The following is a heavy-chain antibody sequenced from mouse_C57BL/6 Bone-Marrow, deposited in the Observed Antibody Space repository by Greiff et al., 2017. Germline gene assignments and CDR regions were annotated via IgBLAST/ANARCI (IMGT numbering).Heavy chain of an antibody. D-gene: IGHD1-1*01. CDR1: GYAFSSYW. Sequence: VQLQQSGAELVKPGASVKISCKASGYAFSSYWMNWVKQRPGKGLEWIGQIYPGDGDTNYNGKFKGKATLTADKSSSTAYMQLSSLTSEDSAVYFCAITSSYRYYAMDYWGQGTSVTVSS. CDR2: IYPGDGDT. J-gene: IGHJ4*01. CDR3: AITSSYRYYAMDY. V-gene: IGHV1-80*01.